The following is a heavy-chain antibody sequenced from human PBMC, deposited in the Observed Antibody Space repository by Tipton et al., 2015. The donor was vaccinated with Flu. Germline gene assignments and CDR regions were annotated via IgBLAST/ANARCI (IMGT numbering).Heavy chain of an antibody. CDR2: SYTSGST. V-gene: IGHV4-4*07. CDR1: GGSISSYY. CDR3: ARDTRRYNWNYAYFDY. J-gene: IGHJ4*02. Sequence: TLSLTCTVSGGSISSYYWSWIRQPAGKGLEWIGSSYTSGSTNYNPSLKSRVTMSVDTSKNQFSLKLSSVTAADTAVYYCARDTRRYNWNYAYFDYWGQGTLVTVSS. D-gene: IGHD1-7*01.